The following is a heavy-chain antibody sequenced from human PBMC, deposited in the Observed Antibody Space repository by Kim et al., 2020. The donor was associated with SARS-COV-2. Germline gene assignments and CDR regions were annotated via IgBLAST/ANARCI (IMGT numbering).Heavy chain of an antibody. V-gene: IGHV3-64D*06. J-gene: IGHJ5*02. CDR1: GFTFSSYA. CDR2: ISSNGGST. CDR3: VRGGSSWFSGWFDP. Sequence: GGSLRLSCSASGFTFSSYAMHWVRQAPGKGLEYVSAISSNGGSTYYADSVKGRFTISRDNSKNTLYLQMSSLRAEDTAVYYCVRGGSSWFSGWFDPWGQGTLVTVSS. D-gene: IGHD6-13*01.